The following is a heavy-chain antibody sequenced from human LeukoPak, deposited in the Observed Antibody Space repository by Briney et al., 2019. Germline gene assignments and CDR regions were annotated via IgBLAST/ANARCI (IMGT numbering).Heavy chain of an antibody. D-gene: IGHD4-17*01. J-gene: IGHJ4*02. CDR2: VWSDGNGK. Sequence: GGSLRLSCAASGFTFSTYGMHWVRQAPGKGLEWVALVWSDGNGKFYADSVKGRFTISRDNSKNTLYLQTNSLRAEDTAVYYCVRVLTVTFDSWGQGTLVTVSS. CDR3: VRVLTVTFDS. V-gene: IGHV3-33*01. CDR1: GFTFSTYG.